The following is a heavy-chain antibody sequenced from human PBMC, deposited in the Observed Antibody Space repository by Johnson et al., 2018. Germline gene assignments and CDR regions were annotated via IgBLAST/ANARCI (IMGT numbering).Heavy chain of an antibody. CDR1: GFTFSSYS. D-gene: IGHD4-17*01. J-gene: IGHJ4*02. Sequence: VQLVQSGGGVVQPGGSLRLSCAASGFTFSSYSMNWVRQAPGKGLEWVSSISSSSSYIFYADSVKGRFTTSRDNAKNSLYLQMDSLRAEDTAVYYCAREDYGDYGYWGQGTLVTVSS. V-gene: IGHV3-21*06. CDR3: AREDYGDYGY. CDR2: ISSSSSYI.